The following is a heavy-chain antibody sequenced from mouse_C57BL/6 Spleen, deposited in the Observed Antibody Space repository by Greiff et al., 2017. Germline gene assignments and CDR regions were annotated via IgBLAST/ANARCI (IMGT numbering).Heavy chain of an antibody. CDR2: IDPNSGGT. CDR1: GYTFTSYW. CDR3: ASDYYGSSYYFDY. J-gene: IGHJ2*01. Sequence: VQLQQPGAELVKPGASVKLSCKASGYTFTSYWMHWVKQRPGRGLEWIGRIDPNSGGTKYNEKFKSKATLTVDKPSSTAYMQLSSLTSEDSAVYDCASDYYGSSYYFDYWGQGTTRTVSS. D-gene: IGHD1-1*01. V-gene: IGHV1-72*01.